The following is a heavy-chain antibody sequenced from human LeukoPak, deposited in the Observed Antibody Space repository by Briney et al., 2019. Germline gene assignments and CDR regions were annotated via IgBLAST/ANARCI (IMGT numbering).Heavy chain of an antibody. CDR3: AGLSGYDPYYFDY. J-gene: IGHJ4*02. Sequence: ASMKVSCKASGYSFTGYYVHWVRQAPGQGLEWMGCINPNSGGTDYAQKFQGRVTMTRDTSISTAYMELSRLTSDDTAVYYCAGLSGYDPYYFDYWGQGTLVAASS. CDR1: GYSFTGYY. V-gene: IGHV1-2*02. D-gene: IGHD5-12*01. CDR2: INPNSGGT.